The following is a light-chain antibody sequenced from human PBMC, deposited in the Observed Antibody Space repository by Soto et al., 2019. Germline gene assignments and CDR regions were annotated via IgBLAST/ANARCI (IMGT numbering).Light chain of an antibody. V-gene: IGKV4-1*01. Sequence: DIVIAPYPNSLAVYRGESAHVKCKSSQSVIPNSNNTNHIAWYQQKPQQPPKLLFYWATTRESGVPDRYRGSASGTEFTLTISSLQAEDVAAYYCHQYYSPPQTFGQATNADIK. CDR2: WAT. CDR1: QSVIPNSNNTNH. CDR3: HQYYSPPQT. J-gene: IGKJ1*01.